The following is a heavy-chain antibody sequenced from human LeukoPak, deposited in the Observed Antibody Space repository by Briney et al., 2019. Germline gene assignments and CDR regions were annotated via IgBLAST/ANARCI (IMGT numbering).Heavy chain of an antibody. CDR1: GFTFSNAW. J-gene: IGHJ4*02. V-gene: IGHV3-15*01. Sequence: PGGSLRLSCAASGFTFSNAWMSWVRQAPGKGLEWVGRIKSKTDGGTTDYAAPVKGRFTISRDDSKNTLYLQMNSLKTEDTAVYYCTTGYYGSGNNDYWGQGTLVTASS. CDR3: TTGYYGSGNNDY. D-gene: IGHD3-10*01. CDR2: IKSKTDGGTT.